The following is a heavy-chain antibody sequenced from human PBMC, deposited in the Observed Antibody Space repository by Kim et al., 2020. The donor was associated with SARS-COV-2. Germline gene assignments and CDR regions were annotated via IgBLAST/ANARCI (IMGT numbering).Heavy chain of an antibody. V-gene: IGHV3-48*03. J-gene: IGHJ4*02. Sequence: GGSLRLSCAASGFTFSSYEMNWVRQAPGKGLEWVSYISSSGSTIYYADSVKGRFTISRDNAKNSLYLQMNSLRAEDTAVYYCAREGIAAAVGIDYWGQGTLVTVSS. CDR1: GFTFSSYE. CDR3: AREGIAAAVGIDY. CDR2: ISSSGSTI. D-gene: IGHD6-13*01.